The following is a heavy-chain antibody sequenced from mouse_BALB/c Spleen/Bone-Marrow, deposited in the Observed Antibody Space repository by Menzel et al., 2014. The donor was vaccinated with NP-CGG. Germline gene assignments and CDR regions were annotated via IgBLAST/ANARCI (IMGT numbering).Heavy chain of an antibody. J-gene: IGHJ3*01. V-gene: IGHV14-3*02. D-gene: IGHD2-9*01. Sequence: VQLQQSGAELVKPGASVKLSCTASGFNIKDTYMHWAKQRPEQGLEGIGRIDPANGNTKYDPKFQGKATITADTSSNTAYLQLSSLPSEDTAVYYCTTYYGSRFTYWGQGTLVTVPA. CDR2: IDPANGNT. CDR3: TTYYGSRFTY. CDR1: GFNIKDTY.